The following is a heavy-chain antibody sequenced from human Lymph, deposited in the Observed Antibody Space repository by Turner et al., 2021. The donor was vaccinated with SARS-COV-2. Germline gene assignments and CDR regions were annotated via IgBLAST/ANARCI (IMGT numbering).Heavy chain of an antibody. CDR2: MNPNSGNT. J-gene: IGHJ6*02. CDR1: GYTFTSYD. CDR3: ARGRYSGGGMDV. V-gene: IGHV1-8*02. D-gene: IGHD1-26*01. Sequence: QVQLVQSGAEVTKPGASVKVSCKAPGYTFTSYDINWVRLATGQGLEWMGWMNPNSGNTGYAQKFQGRVTMTRNTSRSTAYMGLGSLRSEDTAGYYCARGRYSGGGMDVWGQGTTVTVSS.